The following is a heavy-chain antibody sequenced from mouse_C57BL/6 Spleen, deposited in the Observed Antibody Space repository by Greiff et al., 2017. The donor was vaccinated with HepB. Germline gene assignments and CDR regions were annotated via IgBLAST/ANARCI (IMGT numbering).Heavy chain of an antibody. CDR2: IDPSDSET. CDR3: ARRGGMYYAMDY. V-gene: IGHV1-52*01. D-gene: IGHD2-10*02. CDR1: GYTFTSYW. Sequence: QVQLQQSGAELVRPGSSVKLSCKASGYTFTSYWMHWVKQRPIQGLEWIGNIDPSDSETHYNQKFKDKATLTVDKSSSTAYMQLSSLTSEDSAVYYCARRGGMYYAMDYWGQGTSVTVSS. J-gene: IGHJ4*01.